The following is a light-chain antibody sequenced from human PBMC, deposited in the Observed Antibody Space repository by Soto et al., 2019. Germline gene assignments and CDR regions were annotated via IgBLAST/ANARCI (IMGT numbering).Light chain of an antibody. Sequence: QSVLTQPPSVSGAPGQRVTISCTGSSSNIGAGHDVHWYQQLPATAPKLLIYANTNRPSGVPDRFSGSNSGTSASLAITGLQAEDEADYYCQSYDSSLSGVVFGGGTKVTVL. CDR1: SSNIGAGHD. CDR3: QSYDSSLSGVV. CDR2: ANT. V-gene: IGLV1-40*01. J-gene: IGLJ2*01.